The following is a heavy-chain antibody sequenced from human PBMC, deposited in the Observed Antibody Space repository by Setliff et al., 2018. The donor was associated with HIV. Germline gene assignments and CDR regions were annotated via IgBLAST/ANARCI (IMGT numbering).Heavy chain of an antibody. V-gene: IGHV1-18*01. CDR2: ISADNGNT. CDR3: ARERATGKPPLLNWYFDL. Sequence: VASVKVSCKASGYTFTTYGITWVRQAPGQGLEWMGWISADNGNTRYSQKFQGRVTITRDTSASTAYMELSSLTSQDTAVYYCARERATGKPPLLNWYFDLWGRGTLVTVSS. D-gene: IGHD1-1*01. CDR1: GYTFTTYG. J-gene: IGHJ2*01.